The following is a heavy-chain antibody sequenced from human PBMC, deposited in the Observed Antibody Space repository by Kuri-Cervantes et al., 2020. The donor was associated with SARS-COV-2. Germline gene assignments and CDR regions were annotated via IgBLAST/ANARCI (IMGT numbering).Heavy chain of an antibody. J-gene: IGHJ6*02. CDR2: INSDGSST. CDR1: GFTFSSYW. CDR3: ARETYYDFWSGYYFRYYGMDV. D-gene: IGHD3-3*01. V-gene: IGHV3-74*01. Sequence: GESLKISCAASGFTFSSYWMHWVRQAPGKGLVWVSRINSDGSSTSYADSVKGRFTISRDNAKNTLYLQMNSLRAEDTAVYYCARETYYDFWSGYYFRYYGMDVWGQGTTVTVSS.